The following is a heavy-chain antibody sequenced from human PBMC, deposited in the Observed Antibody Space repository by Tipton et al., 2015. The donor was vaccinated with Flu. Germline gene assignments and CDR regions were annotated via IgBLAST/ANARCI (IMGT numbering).Heavy chain of an antibody. V-gene: IGHV4-34*01. CDR3: ARGRYDFWSGLWYFDY. J-gene: IGHJ4*02. CDR2: INHSGST. Sequence: TLSLTCAVYGGSFSGYYWSWIRQPPGKGLEWIGEINHSGSTNYNPSLKSRVTISVDTSKNHFSLKLSSVTAADTAVYYCARGRYDFWSGLWYFDYWGQETLVTVSS. CDR1: GGSFSGYY. D-gene: IGHD3-3*01.